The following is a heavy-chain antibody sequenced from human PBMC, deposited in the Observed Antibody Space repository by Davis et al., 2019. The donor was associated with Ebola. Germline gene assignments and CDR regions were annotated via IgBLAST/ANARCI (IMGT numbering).Heavy chain of an antibody. V-gene: IGHV5-51*01. J-gene: IGHJ6*02. CDR2: IYPGDSDT. Sequence: PGGSLRLSCKGSGYSFTSYWIGWVRQLPGKGLEWMGIIYPGDSDTRYSPSFQGQVTISADKSISTAYPQWSSLKASDTAMYYCARHGMTTVVAYGMDVWGQGTTVTVSS. CDR3: ARHGMTTVVAYGMDV. D-gene: IGHD4-23*01. CDR1: GYSFTSYW.